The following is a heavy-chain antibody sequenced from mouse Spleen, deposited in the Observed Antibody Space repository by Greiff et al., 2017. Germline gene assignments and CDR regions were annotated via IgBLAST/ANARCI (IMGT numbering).Heavy chain of an antibody. J-gene: IGHJ3*01. Sequence: VQLQESGAELVRPGTSVKVSCKASGYAFTNYLIEWVKQRPGQGLEWIGVINPGSGGTNYNEKFKGKATLTADKSSSTAYMQLSSLTSDDSAVYFCARYGSSPFAYWGQGTLVTVSA. CDR3: ARYGSSPFAY. CDR1: GYAFTNYL. CDR2: INPGSGGT. V-gene: IGHV1-54*01. D-gene: IGHD1-1*01.